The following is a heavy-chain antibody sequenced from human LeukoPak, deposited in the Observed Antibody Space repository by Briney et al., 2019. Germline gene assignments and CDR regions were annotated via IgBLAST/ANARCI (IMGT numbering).Heavy chain of an antibody. CDR3: AKTRGISISGVVPLCDY. J-gene: IGHJ4*02. CDR1: GFTFSSYG. D-gene: IGHD3-3*01. CDR2: IWYDGSNK. V-gene: IGHV3-33*06. Sequence: GGSLRLSCAASGFTFSSYGMHWVRQAPGKGLEWVAVIWYDGSNKYYADSVKGRFIISRDNSKNTLYLQMNSLRAEDTAVYYCAKTRGISISGVVPLCDYWGQGTLVTVSS.